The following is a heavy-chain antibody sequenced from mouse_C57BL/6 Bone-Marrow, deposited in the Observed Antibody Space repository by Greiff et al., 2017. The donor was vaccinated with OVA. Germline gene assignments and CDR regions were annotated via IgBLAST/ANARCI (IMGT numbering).Heavy chain of an antibody. J-gene: IGHJ1*03. CDR1: GYTFTSYD. V-gene: IGHV1-85*01. D-gene: IGHD2-9*01. CDR2: IYPRDGST. CDR3: AREAYYGYDGWYFDV. Sequence: VQVVESGPELVKPGASVKLSCKASGYTFTSYDINWVKQRPGQGLEWIGWIYPRDGSTKYNEKFKGKATLTVDTSSSTAYMELHSLTSEDSAVYFCAREAYYGYDGWYFDVWGTGTTVTVSS.